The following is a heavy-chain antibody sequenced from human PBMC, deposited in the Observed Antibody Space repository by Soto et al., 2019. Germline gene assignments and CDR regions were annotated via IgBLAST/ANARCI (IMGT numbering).Heavy chain of an antibody. Sequence: PGGSLRLSCAASGFTFSSYAMSWVRQAPGKGLEWVLAISGSGGSTYYADSVKGRFTISRDNSKNTLYLQMNSLRAEDTAVYYCAKDPTGIAVAGTGWYFDYWGQGTLVTVSS. CDR2: ISGSGGST. D-gene: IGHD6-19*01. CDR3: AKDPTGIAVAGTGWYFDY. J-gene: IGHJ4*02. CDR1: GFTFSSYA. V-gene: IGHV3-23*01.